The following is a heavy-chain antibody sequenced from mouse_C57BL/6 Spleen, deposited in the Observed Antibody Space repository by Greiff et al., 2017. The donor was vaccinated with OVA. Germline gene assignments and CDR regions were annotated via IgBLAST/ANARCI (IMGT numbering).Heavy chain of an antibody. CDR1: GYTFTSYW. D-gene: IGHD6-2*01. CDR3: ARMVVSYFDY. Sequence: QVHVKQSGAELVKPGASVKMSCKASGYTFTSYWITWVKQRPGQGLEWIGDIYPGSGSTNYNEKFKSKATLTVDTSSSTAYMQLSSLTSEDSAVYYCARMVVSYFDYWGQGTTLTVSS. V-gene: IGHV1-55*01. CDR2: IYPGSGST. J-gene: IGHJ2*01.